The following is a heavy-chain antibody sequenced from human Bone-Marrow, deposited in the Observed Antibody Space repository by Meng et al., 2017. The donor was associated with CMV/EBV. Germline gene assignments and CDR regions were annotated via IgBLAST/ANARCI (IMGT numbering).Heavy chain of an antibody. D-gene: IGHD4/OR15-4a*01. CDR1: GFTFDDYG. J-gene: IGHJ6*02. Sequence: GESLKISCAASGFTFDDYGMSWVRQAPGKGLEWVSGIKWNGGSTGYADSVKGRFTISRDNAKNSLYLQMNSLRAEDTAVYYCARGDDYGYAFPYYYGMDVWGQGNTVNVAS. V-gene: IGHV3-20*04. CDR3: ARGDDYGYAFPYYYGMDV. CDR2: IKWNGGST.